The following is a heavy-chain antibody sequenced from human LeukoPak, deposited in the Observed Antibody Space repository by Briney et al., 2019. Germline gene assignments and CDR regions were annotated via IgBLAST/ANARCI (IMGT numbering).Heavy chain of an antibody. J-gene: IGHJ4*02. CDR1: GFTFSSYG. CDR3: ARDGGPGYSSSWYLY. Sequence: GGSLRLSCAASGFTFSSYGMHWVRQAPGKGLEWVAFIRYDGSNKYYADSVKGRFIISRDNAKNSLYLQMNSLRAEDTAVYYCARDGGPGYSSSWYLYWGQGTLVTVSS. CDR2: IRYDGSNK. V-gene: IGHV3-30*02. D-gene: IGHD6-13*01.